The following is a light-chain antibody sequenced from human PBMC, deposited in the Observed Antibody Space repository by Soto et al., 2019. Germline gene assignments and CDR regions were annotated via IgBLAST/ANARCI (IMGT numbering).Light chain of an antibody. J-gene: IGKJ1*01. CDR3: QQQNNWPPWT. Sequence: EIVMTQSPATLSVSPGERATLSCRASETVGNHLAWYQHKRGQAPRLLIYNASTRATDFPARFSGSGSGTEVTLTISSRQPEDCAVYYCQQQNNWPPWTFGQGTKVEIK. V-gene: IGKV3-15*01. CDR2: NAS. CDR1: ETVGNH.